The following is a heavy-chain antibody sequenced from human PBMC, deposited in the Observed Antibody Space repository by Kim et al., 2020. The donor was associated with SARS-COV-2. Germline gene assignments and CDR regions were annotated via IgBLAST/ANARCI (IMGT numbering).Heavy chain of an antibody. Sequence: SETLSLTCTVSGGSISSSSYYWGWIRQPPGKGLEWIGSIYYSGSTYYNPSLKSRVTISVDTSKNQFSLKLSSVTAADTAVYYCARRPPLNWFDPWGQGTL. CDR3: ARRPPLNWFDP. J-gene: IGHJ5*02. V-gene: IGHV4-39*01. CDR2: IYYSGST. CDR1: GGSISSSSYY.